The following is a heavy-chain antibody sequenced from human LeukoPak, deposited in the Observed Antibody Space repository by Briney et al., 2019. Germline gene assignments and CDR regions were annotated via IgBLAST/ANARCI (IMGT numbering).Heavy chain of an antibody. CDR3: ARVGGNDFWSGYPEY. CDR2: ISSSSSYI. J-gene: IGHJ4*02. Sequence: PGGSLRLSCAASGFTFSSYAMSWVRQAPGKGLEWVSSISSSSSYIYYADSVKGRFTISRDNAKNSLYLQMNSLRAEDTAVYYCARVGGNDFWSGYPEYWGQGTLVTVSS. CDR1: GFTFSSYA. V-gene: IGHV3-21*01. D-gene: IGHD3-3*01.